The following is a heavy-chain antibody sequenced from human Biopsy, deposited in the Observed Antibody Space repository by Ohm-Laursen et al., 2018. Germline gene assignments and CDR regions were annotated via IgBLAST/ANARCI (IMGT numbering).Heavy chain of an antibody. CDR3: ARDPLNGHKHFDY. CDR1: SYTFTDYN. J-gene: IGHJ4*02. CDR2: INRKTGAT. V-gene: IGHV1-2*02. Sequence: ASVKVSCKASSYTFTDYNIHWMRQAPGQGLELLGYINRKTGATNYAQKFQGTVTMTRDTSISTAYLALGSLRSADTAIYYCARDPLNGHKHFDYWGQGSLVTVSS. D-gene: IGHD2-8*01.